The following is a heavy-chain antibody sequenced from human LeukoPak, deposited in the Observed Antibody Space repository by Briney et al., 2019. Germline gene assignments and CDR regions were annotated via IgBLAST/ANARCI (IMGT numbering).Heavy chain of an antibody. CDR3: ARGFHYDFWSGYYPTPYYFDY. CDR1: GGSFSGYY. Sequence: SETLSLTCAVYGGSFSGYYWSWIRQPPGKGLEWIGSIYYSGSTYYNPSLKSRVTISVDTSKNQFSLKLSSVTAADTAVYYCARGFHYDFWSGYYPTPYYFDYWGQGTLVTVSS. CDR2: IYYSGST. D-gene: IGHD3-3*01. V-gene: IGHV4-34*01. J-gene: IGHJ4*02.